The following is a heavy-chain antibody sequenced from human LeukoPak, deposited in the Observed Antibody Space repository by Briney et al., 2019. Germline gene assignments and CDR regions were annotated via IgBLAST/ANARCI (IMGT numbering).Heavy chain of an antibody. CDR2: ISWDGGST. V-gene: IGHV3-43*01. CDR3: AKDGGVRFLEWLSFDY. Sequence: PGGSLRLSCAASGFTFYDYTMHWVRQAPGKGLEWVSLISWDGGSTYYADSVKGRFTISRDNSKNSLYLQMNSLRTEDTALYYCAKDGGVRFLEWLSFDYWGQGTLVTVSS. CDR1: GFTFYDYT. D-gene: IGHD3-3*01. J-gene: IGHJ4*02.